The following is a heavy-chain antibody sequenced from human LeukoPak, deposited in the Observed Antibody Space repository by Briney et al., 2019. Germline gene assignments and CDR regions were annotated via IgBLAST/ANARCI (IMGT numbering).Heavy chain of an antibody. D-gene: IGHD4-17*01. CDR1: GGSISSYY. J-gene: IGHJ4*02. CDR2: IYYSEST. CDR3: ARNAGYGADYFDY. Sequence: SETLSLTCTVSGGSISSYYWSWIRQPPGKGLEWIGYIYYSESTNYNPSLKSRVTISVDTSKNQFSLKLSSVTAADTAVYYCARNAGYGADYFDYWGQGTLVTVSS. V-gene: IGHV4-59*01.